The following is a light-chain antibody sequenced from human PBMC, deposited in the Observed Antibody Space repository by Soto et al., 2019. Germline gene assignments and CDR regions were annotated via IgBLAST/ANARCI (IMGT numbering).Light chain of an antibody. CDR2: LAS. Sequence: IQLTQSPSSLSASVGDRVTITCRASQGISNSLAWDQQKPGKAPKLLMYLASTLQSGVPARFSGSGSGTNFTLTISSLQPEDFATYYCQQLIRFPTKFGQGTKVEIK. CDR1: QGISNS. CDR3: QQLIRFPTK. J-gene: IGKJ1*01. V-gene: IGKV1-9*01.